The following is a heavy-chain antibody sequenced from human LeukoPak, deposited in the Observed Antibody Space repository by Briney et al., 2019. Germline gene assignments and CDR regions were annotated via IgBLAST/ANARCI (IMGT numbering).Heavy chain of an antibody. Sequence: GGSLRLSCAASGFTFSNSAMSWVRQAPGKGLEWVSTLSGSGITTYYADSVKGRFTISRDNSKNTLYLQTNSLRAEDTAVYYCAKGIYSSGWSYFDYWGHGTLVTVSS. V-gene: IGHV3-23*01. J-gene: IGHJ4*01. D-gene: IGHD6-19*01. CDR1: GFTFSNSA. CDR3: AKGIYSSGWSYFDY. CDR2: LSGSGITT.